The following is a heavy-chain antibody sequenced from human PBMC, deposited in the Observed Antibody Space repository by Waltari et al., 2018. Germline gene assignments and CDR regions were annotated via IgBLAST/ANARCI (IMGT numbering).Heavy chain of an antibody. V-gene: IGHV4-38-2*02. CDR3: ARAEGVAAGGKAYNYFDP. J-gene: IGHJ5*02. CDR2: IYHSGRT. CDR1: GYSLTRGSS. Sequence: QVQLQESGPGLVKPSETLSLTCSVSGYSLTRGSSWSWLRQPPGQGFGWIGTIYHSGRTYYNPSLESRVTISVDTSKNQFSLKLASVTAADAALYYCARAEGVAAGGKAYNYFDPWGQGTLVTVSS. D-gene: IGHD2-15*01.